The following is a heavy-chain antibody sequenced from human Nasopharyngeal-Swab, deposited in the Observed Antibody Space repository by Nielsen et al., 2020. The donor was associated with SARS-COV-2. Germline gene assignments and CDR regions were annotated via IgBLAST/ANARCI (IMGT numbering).Heavy chain of an antibody. CDR2: IYYSGST. Sequence: GSLRLSCTVSGGSISSSSYYWGWIRQPPGKGLEWIGSIYYSGSTYYNPSLKSRVTISVDTSKNQFSLKLSSVTAADTAVYYCARAPTIFGVVITSFDYWGQGTLVTVSS. V-gene: IGHV4-39*07. D-gene: IGHD3-3*01. CDR3: ARAPTIFGVVITSFDY. CDR1: GGSISSSSYY. J-gene: IGHJ4*02.